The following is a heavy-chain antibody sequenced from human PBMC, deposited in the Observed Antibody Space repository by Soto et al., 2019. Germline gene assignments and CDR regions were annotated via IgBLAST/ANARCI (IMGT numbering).Heavy chain of an antibody. V-gene: IGHV1-69*04. CDR2: IIPMFGIA. Sequence: SVKVSCKASGYTFTSYGISWVRQAPGQGLEWMGRIIPMFGIASYAQNFQGRVTITADKSTSTAYMELSSLRSEDTAVYYCARIVVVPAAILYYYYGMDVWGQGTTVTVSS. CDR3: ARIVVVPAAILYYYYGMDV. D-gene: IGHD2-2*01. J-gene: IGHJ6*02. CDR1: GYTFTSYG.